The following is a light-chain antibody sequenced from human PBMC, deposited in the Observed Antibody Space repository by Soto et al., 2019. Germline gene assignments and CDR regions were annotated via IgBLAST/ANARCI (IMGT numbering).Light chain of an antibody. V-gene: IGLV2-8*01. Sequence: QSALTQPPSASGSLGQSVTISCTGTRSDVGGYKYVSWYQQHPGKAPKLMIYEVSKRPAGVPDRFSGSKSGNTASLTVSGLQAEDEADYYCSSYAGSNNHVVFGGGPKVTVL. CDR1: RSDVGGYKY. CDR2: EVS. J-gene: IGLJ2*01. CDR3: SSYAGSNNHVV.